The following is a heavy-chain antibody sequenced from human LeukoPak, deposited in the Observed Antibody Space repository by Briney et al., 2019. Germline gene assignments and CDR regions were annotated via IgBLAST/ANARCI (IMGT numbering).Heavy chain of an antibody. CDR1: GFTFSSYA. CDR2: ISGSGGST. V-gene: IGHV3-23*01. J-gene: IGHJ4*02. D-gene: IGHD1-26*01. Sequence: GGSLRLSCAASGFTFSSYAMSWVRQAPGKGLEWVSAISGSGGSTYYADPVKGRFTISRDNSKNTLYLQMNSLRAEDTAVYYCAKDRGIVGATTDFDYWGQGTLVTVSS. CDR3: AKDRGIVGATTDFDY.